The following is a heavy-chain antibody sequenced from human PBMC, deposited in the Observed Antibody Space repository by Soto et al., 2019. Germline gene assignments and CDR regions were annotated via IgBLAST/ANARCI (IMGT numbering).Heavy chain of an antibody. CDR3: ARDVGYCSSSTCLIDY. Sequence: GASVKVSCKASGYTFHTYGISWVRQAPGQGLEWMGWISTFNGETRYAQKFQARVTVTTDTSTTTGYMELRSLRSDDTAVYYCARDVGYCSSSTCLIDYWGQGTLVTVS. CDR2: ISTFNGET. J-gene: IGHJ4*02. D-gene: IGHD2-2*01. CDR1: GYTFHTYG. V-gene: IGHV1-18*01.